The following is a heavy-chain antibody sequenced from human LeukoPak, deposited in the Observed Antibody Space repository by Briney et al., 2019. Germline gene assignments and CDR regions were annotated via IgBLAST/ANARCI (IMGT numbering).Heavy chain of an antibody. V-gene: IGHV1-2*02. CDR2: MNPNSGDT. J-gene: IGHJ4*02. D-gene: IGHD1-26*01. Sequence: ASVKVSCKASGYAFTGYYMHWVRQAPGQGLEWMGWMNPNSGDTTYAQKFQGRATMTRDTSISTAYMELSRLRSDDTAVYYCARVADYSPGLTNVPYWGQGTLVTVSS. CDR1: GYAFTGYY. CDR3: ARVADYSPGLTNVPY.